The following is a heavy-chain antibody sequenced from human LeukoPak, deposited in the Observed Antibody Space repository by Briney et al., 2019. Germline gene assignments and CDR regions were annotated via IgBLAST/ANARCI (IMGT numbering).Heavy chain of an antibody. D-gene: IGHD5-18*01. CDR3: AKEGDTAMVTAFDY. Sequence: GGSLRLSCAASGFTFSSYGMHWVRQAPGKGLEWVAFIRYDGSNKYYADSVKGRFTISRDNSKNTLYPQMNSLRAEGTAVYYCAKEGDTAMVTAFDYWGQGTLVTVSS. CDR2: IRYDGSNK. J-gene: IGHJ4*02. V-gene: IGHV3-30*02. CDR1: GFTFSSYG.